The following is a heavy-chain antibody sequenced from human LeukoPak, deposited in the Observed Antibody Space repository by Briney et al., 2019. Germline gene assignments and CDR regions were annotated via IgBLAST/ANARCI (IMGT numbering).Heavy chain of an antibody. CDR2: IYYSGST. CDR3: ARGAPYYDFWSGYSPFGWSDP. D-gene: IGHD3-3*01. J-gene: IGHJ5*02. CDR1: GGSISSYY. V-gene: IGHV4-59*01. Sequence: PSETLSLTCTVSGGSISSYYWSWIRQPPGKGLEWIGYIYYSGSTNYNPSLKSRVTISVDTSKNQFSLKLSSVTAADTAVYYCARGAPYYDFWSGYSPFGWSDPWGQGTLVTVSS.